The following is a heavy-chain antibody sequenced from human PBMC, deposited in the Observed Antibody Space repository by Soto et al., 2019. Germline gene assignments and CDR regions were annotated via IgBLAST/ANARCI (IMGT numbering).Heavy chain of an antibody. D-gene: IGHD1-1*01. CDR3: AREKVGTTFFDN. Sequence: SETLSLTCNVSVFAIIRGYYCSWVRQPPGKGLEWIGSIYPSVSSYHNPSLESRLTLSIDTSKNQFTLKLASVTAADTALYYCAREKVGTTFFDNWGQGTQVTVSS. V-gene: IGHV4-38-2*02. CDR2: IYPSVSS. J-gene: IGHJ4*02. CDR1: VFAIIRGYY.